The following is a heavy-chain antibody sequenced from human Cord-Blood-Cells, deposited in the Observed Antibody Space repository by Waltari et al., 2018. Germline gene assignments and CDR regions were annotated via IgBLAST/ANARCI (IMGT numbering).Heavy chain of an antibody. V-gene: IGHV3-23*01. Sequence: EVQLLESGGGLVQPGGSLRLSCAASGFTFSSYAMSWVRQAPGKGLEWVSAISGSGGSTYYADSVKGRLTISRENSKNTLYLQMNSLRAEDTAVYYCAKDHILNGHLVDYWGQGTLVTVSS. J-gene: IGHJ4*02. CDR2: ISGSGGST. CDR3: AKDHILNGHLVDY. D-gene: IGHD3-9*01. CDR1: GFTFSSYA.